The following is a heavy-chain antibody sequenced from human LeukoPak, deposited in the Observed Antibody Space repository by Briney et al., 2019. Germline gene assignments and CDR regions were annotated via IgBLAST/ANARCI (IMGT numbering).Heavy chain of an antibody. V-gene: IGHV7-4-1*02. Sequence: GASVKVSCKASGYTFTSYAMNWVRQAPGQGLEWMGWINTNTGNPTYAQGFTGRFVFSLDTSVSTAYLQISSLKAEDTAVYYCARDFKIWHVTNIAGSYYRNLGYWGQGTLVTVSS. CDR3: ARDFKIWHVTNIAGSYYRNLGY. J-gene: IGHJ4*02. CDR1: GYTFTSYA. CDR2: INTNTGNP. D-gene: IGHD3-10*01.